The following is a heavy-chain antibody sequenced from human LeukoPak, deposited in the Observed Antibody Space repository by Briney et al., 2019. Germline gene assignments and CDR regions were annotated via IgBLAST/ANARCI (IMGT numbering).Heavy chain of an antibody. CDR2: IYYSGSTNT. V-gene: IGHV4-59*01. J-gene: IGHJ6*03. D-gene: IGHD3-9*01. CDR3: ARGRDYDTSAYWGDYYMDV. CDR1: GGSFSSTY. Sequence: SETLSLTCSVSGGSFSSTYWTWLRQPPGKGLEWIGYIYYSGSTNTNYNPSLKSRATISIDTSKNQLSLKVNSVTAADTAVYYCARGRDYDTSAYWGDYYMDVWGTGTTVTVSS.